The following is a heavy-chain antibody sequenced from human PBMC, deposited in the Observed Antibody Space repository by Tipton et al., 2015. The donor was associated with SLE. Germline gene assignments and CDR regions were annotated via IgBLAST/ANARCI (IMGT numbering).Heavy chain of an antibody. V-gene: IGHV3-30-3*01. CDR1: GFTFSSCG. CDR3: AKDLGTSGIAVAGFDY. D-gene: IGHD6-19*01. CDR2: ISYDGSNK. Sequence: LSLTCAASGFTFSSCGMHWVRQAPGKGLEWMAVISYDGSNKYYADSVKGRFTISRDNSKNTLYLQMNSLRAEDTAVYYCAKDLGTSGIAVAGFDYWGQGTLGTVSS. J-gene: IGHJ4*02.